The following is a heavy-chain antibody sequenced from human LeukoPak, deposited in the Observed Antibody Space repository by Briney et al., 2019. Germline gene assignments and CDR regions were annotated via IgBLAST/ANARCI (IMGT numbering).Heavy chain of an antibody. V-gene: IGHV3-66*01. CDR3: AREGRRIQLWEYYYGMDV. J-gene: IGHJ6*02. Sequence: GGSLRLSCAASGFTVSSNYMSWVPQAPGKGLEWGSVIYSGGSTYYADSVKGRFTISRDNSKNTLYLQMNSLRAEDTAVYYCAREGRRIQLWEYYYGMDVWGQGTTVTVSS. D-gene: IGHD5-18*01. CDR2: IYSGGST. CDR1: GFTVSSNY.